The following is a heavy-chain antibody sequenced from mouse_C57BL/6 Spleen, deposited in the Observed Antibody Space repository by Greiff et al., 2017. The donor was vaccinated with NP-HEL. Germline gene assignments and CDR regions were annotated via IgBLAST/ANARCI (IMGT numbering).Heavy chain of an antibody. Sequence: ESGPGLVKPSQSLSLTCSVTGYSITSGYYWNWIRQFPGNKLEWMGYISYDGSNKYNPSLKNRISITRDTSKNQFFLKLNSVTTEDTATYYCARADYYGIHFDVWGTGTTVTVSS. CDR2: ISYDGSN. J-gene: IGHJ1*03. CDR1: GYSITSGYY. V-gene: IGHV3-6*01. D-gene: IGHD1-1*01. CDR3: ARADYYGIHFDV.